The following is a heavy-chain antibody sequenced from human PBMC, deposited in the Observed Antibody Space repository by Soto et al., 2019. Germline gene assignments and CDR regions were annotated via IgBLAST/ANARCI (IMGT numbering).Heavy chain of an antibody. CDR1: GYTFTSYA. J-gene: IGHJ4*02. CDR3: ARNLMDYDILTGYYMGYHFDY. CDR2: INAGNGNT. D-gene: IGHD3-9*01. Sequence: QVQLVQSGAEVKKPGASVKVSCKASGYTFTSYAMHWVRQAPGQRLEWMGWINAGNGNTKYSQKFQGRVTITRDTSASSAYMDLCSLRSEDTAVYYCARNLMDYDILTGYYMGYHFDYWGQGTLVTVSS. V-gene: IGHV1-3*01.